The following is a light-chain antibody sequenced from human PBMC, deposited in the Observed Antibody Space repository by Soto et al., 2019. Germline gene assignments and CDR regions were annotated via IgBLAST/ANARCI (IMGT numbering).Light chain of an antibody. CDR3: SSYTRSAPFYV. V-gene: IGLV2-14*03. J-gene: IGLJ1*01. CDR2: DVN. CDR1: STDVDGYDY. Sequence: QSVLTQPASVSGSPGQSITISCTGASTDVDGYDYVSWYQQHPGQAPKLMIYDVNNRPSGVSYRFSGSKSGDTASLTISGLQAEDDADYYCSSYTRSAPFYVFGTGNKVTVL.